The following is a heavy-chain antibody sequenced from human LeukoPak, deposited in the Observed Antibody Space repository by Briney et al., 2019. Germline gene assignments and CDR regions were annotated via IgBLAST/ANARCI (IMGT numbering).Heavy chain of an antibody. V-gene: IGHV3-23*01. CDR1: GFTFSSYA. D-gene: IGHD3-3*01. J-gene: IGHJ4*02. CDR3: AKDSTEAITIFGVVIPTSYFDY. Sequence: GGSLRLSCAASGFTFSSYAMSWVRQAPGKGLEWVSAISGSGGSTYYADSVKGRFTISRDNSKNTLYLQMNSLRAEDTAVYYCAKDSTEAITIFGVVIPTSYFDYWGQGTLVTVSS. CDR2: ISGSGGST.